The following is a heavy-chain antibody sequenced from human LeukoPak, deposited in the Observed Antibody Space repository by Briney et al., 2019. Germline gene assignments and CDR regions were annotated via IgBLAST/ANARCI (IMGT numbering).Heavy chain of an antibody. CDR3: ARGNNENYYDWFDP. CDR1: GYSFTDFW. Sequence: GESLKISCQGSGYSFTDFWIGWVRQMPGKGLEWMGIIYPGDSNIRYSPSFQGQVTISADRSTNTAYLHWSSLEASDTAIYFCARGNNENYYDWFDPWGQGSLVTVSS. V-gene: IGHV5-51*01. D-gene: IGHD1-26*01. J-gene: IGHJ5*02. CDR2: IYPGDSNI.